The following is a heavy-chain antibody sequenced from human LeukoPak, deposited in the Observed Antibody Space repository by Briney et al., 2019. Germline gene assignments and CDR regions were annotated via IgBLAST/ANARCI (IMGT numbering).Heavy chain of an antibody. D-gene: IGHD3-10*01. V-gene: IGHV4-34*01. CDR2: INHSGSA. Sequence: SETLSLTCAVYGGSFNGYYWNWIRQSPGKGLEWIGEINHSGSANYNPSLESRVTILVDTSKSQVSLKVSSVTAADTAVYYCARPGTYQHSSSYDYWGQGTLITVSS. CDR3: ARPGTYQHSSSYDY. J-gene: IGHJ4*02. CDR1: GGSFNGYY.